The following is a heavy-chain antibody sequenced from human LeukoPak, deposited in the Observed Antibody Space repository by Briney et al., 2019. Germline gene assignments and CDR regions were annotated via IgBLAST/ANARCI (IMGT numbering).Heavy chain of an antibody. CDR3: AVLYGSGWPYFDY. V-gene: IGHV3-74*01. D-gene: IGHD6-19*01. CDR1: GFTFSSYW. J-gene: IGHJ4*02. CDR2: INSDGSST. Sequence: PGGSLRLSCAASGFTFSSYWMHWVRQAPGKGLVWVSRINSDGSSTSYADSVKGRFTISRDNAKNTLYLQMNSLRAEDTAVYYCAVLYGSGWPYFDYWGQGTLVTVSS.